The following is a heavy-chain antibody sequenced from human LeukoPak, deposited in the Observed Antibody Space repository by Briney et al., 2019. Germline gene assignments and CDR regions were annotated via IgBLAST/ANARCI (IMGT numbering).Heavy chain of an antibody. CDR3: AKDQKRYCSSTSCLYFDY. CDR1: GFTFSSYG. D-gene: IGHD2-2*01. Sequence: GGSLRLSCAASGFTFSSYGMHWVRQAPGKGLEWVAFIRYDGSNKYYADSVKGRFTISRDNSKNTLYLQMNSLRAEDTAVYYCAKDQKRYCSSTSCLYFDYWGQGTLVTVSS. J-gene: IGHJ4*02. V-gene: IGHV3-30*02. CDR2: IRYDGSNK.